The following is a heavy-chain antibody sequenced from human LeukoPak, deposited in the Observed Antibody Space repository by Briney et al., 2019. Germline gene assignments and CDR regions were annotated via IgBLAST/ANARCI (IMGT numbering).Heavy chain of an antibody. V-gene: IGHV3-23*01. CDR1: GFTFSSYA. CDR3: ARVIGLRYFDY. J-gene: IGHJ4*02. CDR2: ISGSGGST. Sequence: PGRSLRLSCAASGFTFSSYAMSWVRQAPGKGLEWVSTISGSGGSTFYADSVKDRFTISRDNSKNTLYLHMNSLRAEDTALCFCARVIGLRYFDYWGQGTLVTVSS. D-gene: IGHD3-16*01.